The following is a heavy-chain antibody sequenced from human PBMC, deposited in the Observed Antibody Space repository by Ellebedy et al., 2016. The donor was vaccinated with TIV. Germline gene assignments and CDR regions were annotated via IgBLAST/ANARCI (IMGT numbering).Heavy chain of an antibody. CDR2: TYHSGFT. CDR1: GGSVSSENW. V-gene: IGHV4-4*02. CDR3: ARGGGYYFDY. J-gene: IGHJ4*02. Sequence: MPSETLSLTCDVSGGSVSSENWWNWVRQSPGKGLEWIGETYHSGFTNYNPSLKSRVTISLDKSNNQLSLRLSSVTAADTAVYYGARGGGYYFDYWGQGTLVAVSS. D-gene: IGHD2-15*01.